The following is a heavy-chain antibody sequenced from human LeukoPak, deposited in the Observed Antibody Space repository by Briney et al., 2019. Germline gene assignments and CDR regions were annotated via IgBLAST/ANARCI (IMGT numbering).Heavy chain of an antibody. CDR2: ISGSGGST. J-gene: IGHJ4*02. Sequence: GGSLRLSCAASGFTFSSYAMSWVRQAPGKGLEWVSAISGSGGSTYYADSVKGRFTISRDNSKNTLYLQMNSLRAEDTAVYYCAKDWYDILTGYYPLFDCWGQGTLVTVSS. V-gene: IGHV3-23*01. CDR1: GFTFSSYA. D-gene: IGHD3-9*01. CDR3: AKDWYDILTGYYPLFDC.